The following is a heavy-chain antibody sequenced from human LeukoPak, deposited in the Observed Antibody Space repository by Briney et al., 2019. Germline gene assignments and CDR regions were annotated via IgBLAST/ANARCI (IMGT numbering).Heavy chain of an antibody. V-gene: IGHV3-30*02. Sequence: GGSLRLSWVSSGFILSISGRHGFAQAQGKAREWVAVIRFYGSDEEYADSVKGRFTISRDNSKSTLYLHMDSLRAEDTATYYCVQHRGIEGPMTWGQGTLVTVSS. CDR1: GFILSISG. J-gene: IGHJ5*02. CDR2: IRFYGSDE. CDR3: VQHRGIEGPMT. D-gene: IGHD3-22*01.